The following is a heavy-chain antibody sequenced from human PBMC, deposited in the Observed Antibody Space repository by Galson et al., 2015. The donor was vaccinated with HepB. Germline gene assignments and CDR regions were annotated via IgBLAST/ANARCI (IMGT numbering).Heavy chain of an antibody. J-gene: IGHJ3*01. CDR2: IWAGGNRQ. V-gene: IGHV3-33*01. Sequence: SLRLSCAASKFTFRNYGMHWVRQAPGKGLEWVALIWAGGNRQYYGGSVKGRFTISRDNSKSTLYLQMNSLRAEDTALYYCVREANIAALAVFDLWGQGTMVTVSS. CDR1: KFTFRNYG. D-gene: IGHD6-13*01. CDR3: VREANIAALAVFDL.